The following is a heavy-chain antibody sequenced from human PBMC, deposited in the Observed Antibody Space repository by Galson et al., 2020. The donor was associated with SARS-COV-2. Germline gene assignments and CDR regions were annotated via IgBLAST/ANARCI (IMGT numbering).Heavy chain of an antibody. CDR3: LSYSSTRHNF. CDR1: GFMFSNYA. V-gene: IGHV3-64D*09. CDR2: ISPNGGTK. J-gene: IGHJ4*02. D-gene: IGHD2-2*01. Sequence: GGSLRLSCSASGFMFSNYAMNWVRQAPGKGLEYVSAISPNGGTKFYADSVNGRFTMSRDNSRNIFYLQMTGLGLDDTAVYYCLSYSSTRHNFWGQGTLVTVSS.